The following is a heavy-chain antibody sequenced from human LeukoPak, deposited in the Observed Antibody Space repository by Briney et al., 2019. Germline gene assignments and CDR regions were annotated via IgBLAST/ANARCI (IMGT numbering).Heavy chain of an antibody. CDR1: GGSISSYY. V-gene: IGHV4-59*01. D-gene: IGHD3-22*01. CDR3: AKWGTYYYDSSLDGMDV. CDR2: IYYSGST. Sequence: SETLSLTCTVSGGSISSYYWSWIRQPPGKGLEWIGYIYYSGSTNYNPSLKSRVTISVDTSKNQFSLKLSSVTAADTAVYYCAKWGTYYYDSSLDGMDVWGQGTTVTVSS. J-gene: IGHJ6*02.